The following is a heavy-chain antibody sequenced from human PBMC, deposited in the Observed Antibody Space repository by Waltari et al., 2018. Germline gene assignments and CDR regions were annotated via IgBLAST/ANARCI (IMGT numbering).Heavy chain of an antibody. D-gene: IGHD1-1*01. CDR2: IVPSVGTA. CDR3: AIQLWTTPFDY. CDR1: GGTFSSYA. Sequence: QVQLVQSGAEVKKPGSSVKVSCKASGGTFSSYAISWVRQAPGQGLEWMGRIVPSVGTANYAQKFQGRVTITADKSTSTAYMELSSLRSEDTAVYYCAIQLWTTPFDYWGQGTLVTVSS. J-gene: IGHJ4*02. V-gene: IGHV1-69*08.